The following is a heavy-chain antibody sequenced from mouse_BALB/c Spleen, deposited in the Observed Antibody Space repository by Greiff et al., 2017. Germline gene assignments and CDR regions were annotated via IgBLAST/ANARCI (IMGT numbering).Heavy chain of an antibody. CDR1: GFNIKDTY. V-gene: IGHV14-3*02. CDR2: IDPANGNT. Sequence: EVQGVESGAELVKPGASVKLSCTASGFNIKDTYMHWVKQRPEQGLEWIGRIDPANGNTKYDPKFQGKATITADTSSNTAYLQLSSLTSEDTAVYYCARNMRDYWGQGTSVTVSS. J-gene: IGHJ4*01. CDR3: ARNMRDY.